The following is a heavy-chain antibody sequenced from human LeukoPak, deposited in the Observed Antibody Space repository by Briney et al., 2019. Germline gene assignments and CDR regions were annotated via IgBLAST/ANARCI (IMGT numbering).Heavy chain of an antibody. V-gene: IGHV1-24*01. Sequence: ASVRVSCKVSGYTLTELSMHWVRQAPGKGLEWMGGFDPEDGETIYAQKFQGRVTMTEDTSTDTAYMELSSLRSEDTAVYCCATVPRSPIWFGEPAFDPWGQGTLVTVSS. J-gene: IGHJ5*02. CDR3: ATVPRSPIWFGEPAFDP. D-gene: IGHD3-10*01. CDR2: FDPEDGET. CDR1: GYTLTELS.